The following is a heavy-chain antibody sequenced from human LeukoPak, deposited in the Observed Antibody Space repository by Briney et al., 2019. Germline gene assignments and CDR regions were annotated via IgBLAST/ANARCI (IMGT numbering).Heavy chain of an antibody. V-gene: IGHV1-2*02. D-gene: IGHD6-13*01. CDR2: INPNSGGT. Sequence: ASVKVSCKASGYTFTGYYMHWVRQAPGQGLEWMGWINPNSGGTNYAQKFQGRVTMTRDTSISTAYMELSRLRSDDTAVYYCARLMAAAGFYYYYSMDVWGQGTTVTVSS. CDR1: GYTFTGYY. CDR3: ARLMAAAGFYYYYSMDV. J-gene: IGHJ6*02.